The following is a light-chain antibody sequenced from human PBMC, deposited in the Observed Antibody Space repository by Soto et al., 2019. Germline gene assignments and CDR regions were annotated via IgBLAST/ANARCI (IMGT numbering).Light chain of an antibody. CDR2: EGS. Sequence: QSVLTQPASVSGSPGQSITISCTGTSSDVGTYNLVSWHQHHPGKAPKLIIYEGSKRPSGVSNRFSGSKSGNTASLTICGLQADDEADYYCCSFAVGSTLVFGGGTKLTVL. CDR3: CSFAVGSTLV. J-gene: IGLJ2*01. V-gene: IGLV2-23*01. CDR1: SSDVGTYNL.